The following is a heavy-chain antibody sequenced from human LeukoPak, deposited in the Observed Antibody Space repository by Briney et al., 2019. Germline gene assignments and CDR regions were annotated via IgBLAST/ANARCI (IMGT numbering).Heavy chain of an antibody. CDR3: ARGVREWELPLDY. CDR2: IYYSGST. CDR1: GGSISSYY. V-gene: IGHV4-59*01. Sequence: SETLSLTCTVSGGSISSYYSSWIRQPPGKGLEWIGYIYYSGSTNYNPSLKSRVTISVDTSKNQFSLKLSSVTAADTAVYYCARGVREWELPLDYWGQGTLVTVSS. D-gene: IGHD1-26*01. J-gene: IGHJ4*02.